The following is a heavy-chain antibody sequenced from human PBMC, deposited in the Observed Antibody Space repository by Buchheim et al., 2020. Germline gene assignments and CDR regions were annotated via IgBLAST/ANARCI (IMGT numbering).Heavy chain of an antibody. CDR2: IWYDGSNK. V-gene: IGHV3-33*01. J-gene: IGHJ2*01. CDR3: ARFPGSFLWYFDL. Sequence: QVQLVESGGGVVQPGRSLRLSCAASGFTFSSYGMHWVRQAPGKGLEWVAVIWYDGSNKYYADSVKGRFTTSRDNSKNPLYLQMNSLRAEDTAVYYCARFPGSFLWYFDLWGRGTL. CDR1: GFTFSSYG. D-gene: IGHD2-15*01.